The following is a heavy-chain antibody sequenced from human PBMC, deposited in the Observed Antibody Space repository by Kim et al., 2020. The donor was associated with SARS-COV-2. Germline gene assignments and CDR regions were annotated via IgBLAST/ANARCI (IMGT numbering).Heavy chain of an antibody. D-gene: IGHD5-12*01. V-gene: IGHV3-23*01. Sequence: GGSLRLSCAASGFTLRSYAMNWVRQAPGKGLEWVSGISGSGGSTFYAASVKSRCTTSSDNTKNILYLQITDLRSDDTAVYYYATSASVAMYYFDYWRQGT. CDR3: ATSASVAMYYFDY. CDR1: GFTLRSYA. CDR2: ISGSGGST. J-gene: IGHJ4*02.